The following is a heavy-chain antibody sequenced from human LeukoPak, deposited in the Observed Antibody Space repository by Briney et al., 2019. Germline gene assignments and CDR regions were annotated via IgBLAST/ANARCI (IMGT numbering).Heavy chain of an antibody. CDR1: GFTFSSYA. D-gene: IGHD5-18*01. CDR2: ISGSGGST. V-gene: IGHV3-23*01. CDR3: AKSSGYSYGYFAY. J-gene: IGHJ4*02. Sequence: GGSPRLSCAASGFTFSSYAMSWVRQAPGKGLEWVSAISGSGGSTYYADSVKGRFTISRDNSKNTLYLQMNSLRAEDTAVYYCAKSSGYSYGYFAYWGQGTLVTVSS.